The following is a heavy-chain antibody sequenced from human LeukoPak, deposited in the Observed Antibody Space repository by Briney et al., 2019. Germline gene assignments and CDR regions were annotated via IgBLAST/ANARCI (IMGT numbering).Heavy chain of an antibody. CDR1: GFTFSSYW. CDR2: IKQDGSEK. V-gene: IGHV3-7*01. J-gene: IGHJ6*03. Sequence: GGSLRLSCAASGFTFSSYWMSWVRQAPGKGLEWVANIKQDGSEKYYVDSVKGRFTISRDNAKNSLYLQMNSLRAEDTAVYYCARGPRSIAARPNYYYYMDVWGKGTTVTVSS. D-gene: IGHD6-6*01. CDR3: ARGPRSIAARPNYYYYMDV.